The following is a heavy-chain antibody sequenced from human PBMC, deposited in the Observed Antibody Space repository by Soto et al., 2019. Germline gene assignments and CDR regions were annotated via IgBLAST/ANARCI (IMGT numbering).Heavy chain of an antibody. CDR1: GFTFSSYA. J-gene: IGHJ5*02. CDR3: AREGGNGHIVVVTAISRWFDP. CDR2: ISYDGSNK. V-gene: IGHV3-30-3*01. Sequence: QVQLVESGGGVVQPGRSLRLSCAASGFTFSSYAMHWVRQAPGKGLEWVAVISYDGSNKYYADSVKGRFTISRDNSKNTLYLQMNSLRAEDTAVYYCAREGGNGHIVVVTAISRWFDPWGQGTLVTVSS. D-gene: IGHD2-21*02.